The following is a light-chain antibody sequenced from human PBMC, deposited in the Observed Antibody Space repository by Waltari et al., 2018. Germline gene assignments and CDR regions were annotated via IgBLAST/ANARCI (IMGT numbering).Light chain of an antibody. CDR1: SSDVGGYNY. Sequence: QSALTQPASVSGSPGQSITISCTGTSSDVGGYNYVSWYQQHPGKAPKLMIYDVSIRPSGVSNRFAGSKSGKTASLTISGLQAEDEADYYCSSYTSSSVVVFGGGTKLTVL. V-gene: IGLV2-14*03. CDR2: DVS. CDR3: SSYTSSSVVV. J-gene: IGLJ2*01.